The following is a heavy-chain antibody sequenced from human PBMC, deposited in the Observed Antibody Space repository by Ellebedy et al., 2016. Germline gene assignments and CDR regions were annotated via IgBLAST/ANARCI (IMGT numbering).Heavy chain of an antibody. J-gene: IGHJ6*02. V-gene: IGHV4-59*04. D-gene: IGHD2-8*01. CDR3: ARRGLRCRYCTNGARMRNSGGMDV. CDR1: GGSSSSYY. Sequence: GSLRLSCTVSGGSSSSYYWSWIRQPPGKGLEWIGSIYYSGSTYYNPSLKSRVTISVDTSKNQFSLKLSSVTAADTAVYYCARRGLRCRYCTNGARMRNSGGMDVWGQGTTVTVSS. CDR2: IYYSGST.